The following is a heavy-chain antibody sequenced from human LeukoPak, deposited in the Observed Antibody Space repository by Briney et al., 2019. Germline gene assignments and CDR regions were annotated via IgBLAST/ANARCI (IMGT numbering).Heavy chain of an antibody. CDR3: ARSHYYGSGSYYMNYYYGMDV. CDR2: IYYSGST. V-gene: IGHV4-59*01. CDR1: GGSISSYY. D-gene: IGHD3-10*01. J-gene: IGHJ6*02. Sequence: SETLSLTCTVSGGSISSYYWSWIRQPPGKGLEWIGYIYYSGSTNYNPSLKSRVTISVDTSKNQFSLKLSSVTAADTAVYYCARSHYYGSGSYYMNYYYGMDVWGQGTTVTVSS.